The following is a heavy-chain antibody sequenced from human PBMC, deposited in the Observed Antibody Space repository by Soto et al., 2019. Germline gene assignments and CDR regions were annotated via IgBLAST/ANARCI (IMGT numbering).Heavy chain of an antibody. V-gene: IGHV1-3*01. CDR1: SSA. D-gene: IGHD2-2*01. Sequence: SSAVAWALQKQGQRLEGMGWINAGNGNTKYSQKFQGRVTITRDASASTAYMELSSLRSEDTAVYYCAIVFVQGEDGICHDRFVPAFQ. CDR2: INAGNGNT. CDR3: AIVFVQGEDGICHDRFVPAFQ. J-gene: IGHJ1*01.